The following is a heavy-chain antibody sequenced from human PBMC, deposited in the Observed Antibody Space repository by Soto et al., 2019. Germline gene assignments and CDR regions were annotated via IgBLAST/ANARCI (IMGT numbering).Heavy chain of an antibody. CDR3: AREVVVAATPGRYYYYYYGMDV. Sequence: SETLSLTCTVSGGSVSSGSYYWSWIRQPPGKGLERIGYIYYSGSTNYNPSLKSRVTISVDTSKNQFSLKLSSVTAADTAVYYCAREVVVAATPGRYYYYYYGMDVWGQGTTVTVSS. CDR2: IYYSGST. J-gene: IGHJ6*02. CDR1: GGSVSSGSYY. V-gene: IGHV4-61*01. D-gene: IGHD2-15*01.